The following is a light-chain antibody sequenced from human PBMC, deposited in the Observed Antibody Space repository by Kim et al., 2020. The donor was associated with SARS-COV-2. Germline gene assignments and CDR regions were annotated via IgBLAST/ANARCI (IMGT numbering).Light chain of an antibody. CDR2: GAS. CDR1: QSVGIN. Sequence: SPGERATLTWRGSQSVGINLALYQQKPDQAPRLLIHGASTRATGTPARFSGSGSGTEFTLTISSLQSEDFAVYFCQEYSKWPKWTFGQGTKVDIK. CDR3: QEYSKWPKWT. J-gene: IGKJ1*01. V-gene: IGKV3-15*01.